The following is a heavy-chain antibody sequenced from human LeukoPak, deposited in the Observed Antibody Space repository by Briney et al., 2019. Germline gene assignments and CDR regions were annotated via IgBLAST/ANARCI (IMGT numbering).Heavy chain of an antibody. Sequence: GGSLRLSCAASGFTFSDYYMSWFRQAPGAGLEWLSYINLNNGTMYYADSVRGRFVISRDNTKNSLYLQMNSLRGEDTAVYYCVRAYSRGYSDDFDFWGQGTLVTVSS. CDR3: VRAYSRGYSDDFDF. V-gene: IGHV3-11*01. CDR2: INLNNGTM. CDR1: GFTFSDYY. D-gene: IGHD3-22*01. J-gene: IGHJ4*02.